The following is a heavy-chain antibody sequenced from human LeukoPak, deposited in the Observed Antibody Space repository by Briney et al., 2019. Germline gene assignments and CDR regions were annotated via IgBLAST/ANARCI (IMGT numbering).Heavy chain of an antibody. D-gene: IGHD3/OR15-3a*01. CDR1: GSTFTSYW. CDR2: IYPGDSDT. J-gene: IGHJ4*02. Sequence: PRGTLQISCQGSGSTFTSYWIGCVRQLPGKGLGWMGIIYPGDSDTSYSPSFQGRVTISDDKSISTAYLQWSSLKASDTAMYYCARHRGPIDYWGQGTLVTVSS. V-gene: IGHV5-51*01. CDR3: ARHRGPIDY.